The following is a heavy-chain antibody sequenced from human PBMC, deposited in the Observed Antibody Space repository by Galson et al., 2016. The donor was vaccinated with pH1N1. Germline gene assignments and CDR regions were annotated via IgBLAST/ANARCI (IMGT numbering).Heavy chain of an antibody. CDR2: ISGEGSSI. J-gene: IGHJ4*02. Sequence: SLRLSCAASGFTFSSFWMHWVRQVPGKGLVWVSRISGEGSSISYAASVKVRFTISRANARNTLYREMHSLRAADTALYYCARVRLILPGDPTGYFDFWGQGALVTVSS. D-gene: IGHD7-27*01. V-gene: IGHV3-74*01. CDR1: GFTFSSFW. CDR3: ARVRLILPGDPTGYFDF.